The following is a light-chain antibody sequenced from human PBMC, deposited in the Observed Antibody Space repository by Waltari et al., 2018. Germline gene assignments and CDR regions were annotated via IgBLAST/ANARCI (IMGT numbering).Light chain of an antibody. CDR3: LQSYSLSLFT. J-gene: IGKJ3*01. V-gene: IGKV1-39*01. CDR1: QSMSSF. CDR2: ATS. Sequence: DIQVTQSPSSLSASVGDRVTITRRASQSMSSFLNWYQQKPGKAPRLLISATSNLQSGVPSRFSGSGSGADCTLTINSLQPEDFATYYCLQSYSLSLFTFGPGTRVDIK.